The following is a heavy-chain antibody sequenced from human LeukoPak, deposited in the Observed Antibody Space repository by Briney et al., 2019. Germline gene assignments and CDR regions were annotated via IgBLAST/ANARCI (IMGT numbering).Heavy chain of an antibody. Sequence: GGSLRLSCAASEFTFSSYAMSWVRQAPGKGLEWVSAISGSGGSTYYADSVKGRFTISRDNSKNTLYLEMNSLRAEDTAVYYCAKDRVGFLGLFDYWGQGTLVTVSS. CDR1: EFTFSSYA. D-gene: IGHD3/OR15-3a*01. J-gene: IGHJ4*02. V-gene: IGHV3-23*01. CDR3: AKDRVGFLGLFDY. CDR2: ISGSGGST.